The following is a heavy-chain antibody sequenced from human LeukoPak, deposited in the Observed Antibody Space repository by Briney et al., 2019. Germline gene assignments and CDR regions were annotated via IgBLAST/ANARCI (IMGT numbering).Heavy chain of an antibody. J-gene: IGHJ4*01. V-gene: IGHV3-7*01. D-gene: IGHD3-10*01. CDR3: AGSFGDVKNF. CDR2: IKPDGSEK. Sequence: GGSLRLSCAGSGFNFRDHWMSWLRQAPGKGPEWVAHIKPDGSEKYYVDSVKGRFIISRDDARNSLSLQMNSLRAEDTAVYYCAGSFGDVKNFWGQGTQVTVSS. CDR1: GFNFRDHW.